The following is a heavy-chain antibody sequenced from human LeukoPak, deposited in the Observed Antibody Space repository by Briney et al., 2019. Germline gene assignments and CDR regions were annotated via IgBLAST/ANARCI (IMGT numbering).Heavy chain of an antibody. J-gene: IGHJ4*02. D-gene: IGHD4-17*01. CDR3: ARDPAYGALDY. V-gene: IGHV3-7*01. CDR1: GCTFSGSW. CDR2: ISPDGNLK. Sequence: PGGSLTLSCVASGCTFSGSWMTWVRQAPGRGLQWLGYISPDGNLKSYVDSVKGRFTISRDNVRNSVYLQISSLRVEDTSVYYCARDPAYGALDYWGQGTLVAVSS.